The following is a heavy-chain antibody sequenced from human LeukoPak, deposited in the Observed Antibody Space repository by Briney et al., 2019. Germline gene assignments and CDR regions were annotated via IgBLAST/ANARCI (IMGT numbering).Heavy chain of an antibody. V-gene: IGHV3-23*01. CDR2: IFGNGRTT. Sequence: PGGSLRLSCAASGFTFSTFAMSWVRQAPGKGLEWVSAIFGNGRTTYYADSVKGRFTISRDNSKNTLYLQMNSLRAEGTAVYYCARGRYDWNDVGYFDYWGQGTLVSVSS. CDR1: GFTFSTFA. J-gene: IGHJ4*02. CDR3: ARGRYDWNDVGYFDY. D-gene: IGHD1-1*01.